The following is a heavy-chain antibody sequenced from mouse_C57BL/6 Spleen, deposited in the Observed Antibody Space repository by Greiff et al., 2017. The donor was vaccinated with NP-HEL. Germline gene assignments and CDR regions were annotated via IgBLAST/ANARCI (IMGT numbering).Heavy chain of an antibody. CDR1: GYTFTSYW. D-gene: IGHD2-4*01. CDR3: SRGAYEYDGSWFAY. J-gene: IGHJ3*01. CDR2: IDPSDSET. Sequence: VQLQQPGAELVRPGSSVKLSCKASGYTFTSYWMHWVKQRPIQGLEWIGNIDPSDSETHYNQKLKDKSTLTVDKSSSTADMQLSSLTSEDSAVYYCSRGAYEYDGSWFAYWGQGTLVTVSA. V-gene: IGHV1-52*01.